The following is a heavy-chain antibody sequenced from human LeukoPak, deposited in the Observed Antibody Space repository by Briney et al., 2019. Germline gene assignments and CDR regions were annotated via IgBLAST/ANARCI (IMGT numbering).Heavy chain of an antibody. V-gene: IGHV3-30*18. CDR2: ISYDGSNK. CDR1: GFTFSSSA. CDR3: AKDRRQQLPSVHLDY. Sequence: TGGSLRLSCAASGFTFSSSAMTWVRQAPGKGLAWVALISYDGSNKYYADSVKGRFTISRDNPKNTLFLQLNSLRAEDTAVYYCAKDRRQQLPSVHLDYWGQGTLVTVSS. D-gene: IGHD6-13*01. J-gene: IGHJ4*02.